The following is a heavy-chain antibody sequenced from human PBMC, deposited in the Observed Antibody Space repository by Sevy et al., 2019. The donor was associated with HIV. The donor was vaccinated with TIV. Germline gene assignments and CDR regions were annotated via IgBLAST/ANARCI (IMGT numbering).Heavy chain of an antibody. CDR3: ARTRPCGGDCYIFDH. Sequence: ASVKVSCKASGYTFSSYYMHWVRQAPGQGLEWLGLINPSGGYKTYAQKFQGRVTMSRDTSTSTVYMELRGLRAEDTAVYFCARTRPCGGDCYIFDHWGQGALVTVSS. V-gene: IGHV1-46*01. J-gene: IGHJ4*02. CDR2: INPSGGYK. CDR1: GYTFSSYY. D-gene: IGHD2-21*02.